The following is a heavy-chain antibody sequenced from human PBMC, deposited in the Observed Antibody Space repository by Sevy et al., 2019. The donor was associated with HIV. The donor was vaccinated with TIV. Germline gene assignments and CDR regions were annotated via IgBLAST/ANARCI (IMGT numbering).Heavy chain of an antibody. CDR2: ISGDSGHT. Sequence: GGSLRRSCAATGFSLNDYYMTWIRQAPGKGLEWVSYISGDSGHTNYAESVKGRFTISRDNTKNFVYLQMDGLRAEDTATYYCARDGNSGYYFNYYYYGMDVWGQGTTVTVSS. V-gene: IGHV3-11*06. D-gene: IGHD3-22*01. J-gene: IGHJ6*02. CDR3: ARDGNSGYYFNYYYYGMDV. CDR1: GFSLNDYY.